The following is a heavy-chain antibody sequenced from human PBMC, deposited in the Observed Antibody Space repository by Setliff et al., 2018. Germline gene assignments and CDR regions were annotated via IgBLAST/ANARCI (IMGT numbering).Heavy chain of an antibody. D-gene: IGHD6-13*01. CDR1: GYTFTSYD. Sequence: GASVKVSCKASGYTFTSYDINWVRQATGQGLEWMGWMNPNSGNTGYAQKFQGRVTITADKSTSTAYMELSSLRSEDTAVYYCARRRSSSWYRPYYGMDVWGQGTTVTVSS. CDR3: ARRRSSSWYRPYYGMDV. V-gene: IGHV1-8*03. CDR2: MNPNSGNT. J-gene: IGHJ6*02.